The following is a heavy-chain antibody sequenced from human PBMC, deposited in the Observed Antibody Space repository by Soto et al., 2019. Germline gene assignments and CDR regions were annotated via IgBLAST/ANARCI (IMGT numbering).Heavy chain of an antibody. V-gene: IGHV1-8*01. D-gene: IGHD2-2*01. CDR1: GYTFTSND. J-gene: IGHJ6*03. CDR3: AREGYCSSTSGYGFYYYYDSDV. Sequence: ASVKVSCKASGYTFTSNDINWVRQATGQGLERMGWMNPNSGNTGYAQKFQGRVTMTRNTSISTAYMELSSLRSEDTAVYYCAREGYCSSTSGYGFYYYYDSDVWGIGTTVSVTS. CDR2: MNPNSGNT.